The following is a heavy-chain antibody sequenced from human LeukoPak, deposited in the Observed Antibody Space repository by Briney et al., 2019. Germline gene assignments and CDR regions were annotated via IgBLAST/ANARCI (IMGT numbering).Heavy chain of an antibody. CDR2: IKQDGSEK. Sequence: GGSLRLSCAASGFSFSTYWMSWVRQAPGKGLEWVANIKQDGSEKYYVDSAKGRFTISRDNAKNSLYLQMNSLRAEDTAVYYCATDLGSSRPNFWGQGIPVTVSS. CDR3: ATDLGSSRPNF. V-gene: IGHV3-7*01. D-gene: IGHD6-13*01. CDR1: GFSFSTYW. J-gene: IGHJ4*02.